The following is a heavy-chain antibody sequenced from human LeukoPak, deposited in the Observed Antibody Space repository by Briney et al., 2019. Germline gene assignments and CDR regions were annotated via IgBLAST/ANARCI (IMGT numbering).Heavy chain of an antibody. D-gene: IGHD3-22*01. CDR3: AKHRSSDYSDFDY. J-gene: IGHJ4*02. CDR1: GFPFSSYA. Sequence: GGSLRLSCTASGFPFSSYALNWVRQAPGKGLEWVSSISGSGGSTYYADSVKGRFIISRDNSKNTLYLQMNSLRAEDTAVFYCAKHRSSDYSDFDYWGQGTLVTVSS. V-gene: IGHV3-23*01. CDR2: ISGSGGST.